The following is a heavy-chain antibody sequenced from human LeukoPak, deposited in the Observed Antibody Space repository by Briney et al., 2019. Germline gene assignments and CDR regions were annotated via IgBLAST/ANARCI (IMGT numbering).Heavy chain of an antibody. Sequence: GASVKVSCKASGYTFTSYAMHWVRQAPGQRLEWMGWINAGNGNTKYSQKFQGRVTITRDTSASTAYMELSSLRSEDTAAYYCARLPAGYCSSTSCYAFDYWGQGTLVTVSS. CDR3: ARLPAGYCSSTSCYAFDY. CDR1: GYTFTSYA. V-gene: IGHV1-3*01. CDR2: INAGNGNT. D-gene: IGHD2-2*01. J-gene: IGHJ4*02.